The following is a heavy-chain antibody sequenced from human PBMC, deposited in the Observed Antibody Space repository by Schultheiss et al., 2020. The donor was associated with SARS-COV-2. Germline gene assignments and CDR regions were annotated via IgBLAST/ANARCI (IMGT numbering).Heavy chain of an antibody. CDR3: ASGYCSSTSCYHFDY. J-gene: IGHJ4*02. CDR2: IYYSGST. Sequence: SETLSLTCTVSGGSISSSNYYWGWIRQPPGKGLEWIGSIYYSGSTNYNPSLKSRVTISVDKSKNQFSLKLSSVTAADTAVYYCASGYCSSTSCYHFDYWGQGTLVTVSS. CDR1: GGSISSSNYY. V-gene: IGHV4-39*07. D-gene: IGHD2-2*01.